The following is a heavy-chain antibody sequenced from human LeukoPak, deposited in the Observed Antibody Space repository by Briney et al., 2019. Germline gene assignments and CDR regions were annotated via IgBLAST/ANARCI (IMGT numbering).Heavy chain of an antibody. CDR3: AREDYCGGGSCYSGYFQH. Sequence: SESLSLTCTVSGGSISSYYWGCIRQPPGKGLEWIGYIYYSGITDYNPSLRSRVTISVDTSKNQFSLKLSSVTAADTAVYYCAREDYCGGGSCYSGYFQHWGQGTLVTVSS. CDR2: IYYSGIT. D-gene: IGHD2-15*01. V-gene: IGHV4-59*01. CDR1: GGSISSYY. J-gene: IGHJ1*01.